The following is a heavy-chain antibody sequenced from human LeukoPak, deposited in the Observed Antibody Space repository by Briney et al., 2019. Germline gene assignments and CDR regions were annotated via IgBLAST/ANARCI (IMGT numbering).Heavy chain of an antibody. Sequence: PSETLSLTCAVYGGSFSGYYWSWIRQPPGKGLEWIGEINHSGSTNYNPSLKSRVTISVDTSKNQFSLKLSSVTAADTAVYYCARVMAASKGLDYWGQGTLVTASS. CDR2: INHSGST. V-gene: IGHV4-34*01. J-gene: IGHJ4*02. D-gene: IGHD2-2*01. CDR3: ARVMAASKGLDY. CDR1: GGSFSGYY.